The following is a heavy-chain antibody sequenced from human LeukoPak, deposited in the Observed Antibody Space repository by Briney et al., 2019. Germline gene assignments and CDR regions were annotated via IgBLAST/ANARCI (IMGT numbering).Heavy chain of an antibody. CDR2: ISAYNGNT. CDR1: GYTFTSYG. V-gene: IGHV1-18*01. CDR3: ARERLTIFGVVPLGYYYMDV. J-gene: IGHJ6*03. D-gene: IGHD3-3*01. Sequence: ASVKVSCKASGYTFTSYGISWVRQAPGQGLEWMGWISAYNGNTNYAQKLQGRVTMTTDTSTSTAYMELRSLRSDDTAVYYCARERLTIFGVVPLGYYYMDVWGKGTTVTVSS.